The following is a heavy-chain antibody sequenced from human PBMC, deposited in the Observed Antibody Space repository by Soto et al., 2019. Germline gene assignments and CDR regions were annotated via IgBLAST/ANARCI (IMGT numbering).Heavy chain of an antibody. CDR1: GGSFSGYY. D-gene: IGHD6-13*01. CDR2: INHSGST. V-gene: IGHV4-34*01. J-gene: IGHJ4*02. CDR3: ARGRGAAAGDY. Sequence: QVQLQQWGAGLLKPSETLSLTCAVYGGSFSGYYWSWIRQPPGKGLEWIGEINHSGSTNYNPSLTSRVTISVDTSKTQFSLKLSSVTAADTAVYYCARGRGAAAGDYWGQGTLVTVSS.